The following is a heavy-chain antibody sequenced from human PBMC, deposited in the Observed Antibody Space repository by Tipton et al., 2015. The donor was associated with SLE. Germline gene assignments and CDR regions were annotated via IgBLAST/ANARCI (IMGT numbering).Heavy chain of an antibody. CDR2: IKPDGSDQ. CDR1: GFTFSTYG. V-gene: IGHV3-7*01. J-gene: IGHJ1*01. CDR3: VREDLGYCGVIDCFFH. Sequence: LRLSCVASGFTFSTYGMHWVRQAPGKGLEWVANIKPDGSDQWYEDSVRGRFSISRDNVQASLYLQMNSLRPEDTAVYYCVREDLGYCGVIDCFFHWGQGTPVTVSS. D-gene: IGHD2-15*01.